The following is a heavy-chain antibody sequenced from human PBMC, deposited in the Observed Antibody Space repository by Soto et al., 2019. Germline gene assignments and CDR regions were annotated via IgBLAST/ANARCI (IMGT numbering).Heavy chain of an antibody. CDR2: AYYSGST. CDR3: ARRSPYCSGATCHFNWFDP. D-gene: IGHD2-15*01. CDR1: GGSISSYTYY. Sequence: QLQLQESGPGLVKPSETLSLTCTVSGGSISSYTYYWDWIRQPPGKGLEWIGSAYYSGSTYYNPSLKSRVTISVDTSKHQFSLKLSAVTAADTALYYCARRSPYCSGATCHFNWFDPWGPGILVTVAS. J-gene: IGHJ5*02. V-gene: IGHV4-39*01.